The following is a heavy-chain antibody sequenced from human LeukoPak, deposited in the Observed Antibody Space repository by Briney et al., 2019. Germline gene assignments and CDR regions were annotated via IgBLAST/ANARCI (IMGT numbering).Heavy chain of an antibody. Sequence: KPSETLSLTCTVSGGSISSYYWSWIRQPAGKGLEWIGRIYTSGSTNYNPSLKSRVTMSVDTSKNQFSLKLSSVTAADKAVYYCARDVVVVVAAVSNWFDPWGQGTLVTVSS. CDR3: ARDVVVVVAAVSNWFDP. D-gene: IGHD2-15*01. CDR2: IYTSGST. V-gene: IGHV4-4*07. J-gene: IGHJ5*02. CDR1: GGSISSYY.